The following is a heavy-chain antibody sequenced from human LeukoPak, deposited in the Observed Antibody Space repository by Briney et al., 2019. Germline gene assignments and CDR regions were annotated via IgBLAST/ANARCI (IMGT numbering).Heavy chain of an antibody. V-gene: IGHV3-74*01. Sequence: PGGSLRLSCAASGFTFSSYWMHWVRQAPGKGLAWVSRINSDGSSTSYADSVKGRFTISRDNAKNTLYLQMNSLRAEDTAVYYCAREAGDFWSGNDAFDIWGQGTMVTVSS. CDR1: GFTFSSYW. CDR3: AREAGDFWSGNDAFDI. J-gene: IGHJ3*02. D-gene: IGHD3-3*01. CDR2: INSDGSST.